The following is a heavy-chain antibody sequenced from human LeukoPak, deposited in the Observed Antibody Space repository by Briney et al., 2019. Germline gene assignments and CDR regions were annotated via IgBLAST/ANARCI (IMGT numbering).Heavy chain of an antibody. J-gene: IGHJ4*02. CDR1: GYTFTSYG. V-gene: IGHV1-18*01. CDR2: ISAYNGNT. D-gene: IGHD6-19*01. Sequence: ASVKVSCKASGYTFTSYGISWVRQAPCQGLEWMGWISAYNGNTNYAQKLQGRVTMTTDTSASTAYMELRSLRSEDTAVYYCARVPYPRSSGWSNFDYWGQETLVTVSS. CDR3: ARVPYPRSSGWSNFDY.